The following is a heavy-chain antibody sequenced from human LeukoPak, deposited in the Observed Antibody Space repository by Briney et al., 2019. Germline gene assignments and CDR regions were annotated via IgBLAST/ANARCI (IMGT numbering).Heavy chain of an antibody. D-gene: IGHD3-22*01. Sequence: PGGSLRLSCAASGFTFSSAAMTWVRQAPGQGLEWVSTITGSYDRTYYADSVKGRFTIPREYSKNTLHLQMNSLRVEDTAIYYCAKGPQVGSGYHPDYWGQGTLVTVSS. CDR3: AKGPQVGSGYHPDY. CDR1: GFTFSSAA. J-gene: IGHJ4*02. CDR2: ITGSYDRT. V-gene: IGHV3-23*01.